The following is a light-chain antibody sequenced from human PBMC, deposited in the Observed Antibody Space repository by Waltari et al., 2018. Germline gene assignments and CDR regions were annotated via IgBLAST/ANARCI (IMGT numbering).Light chain of an antibody. J-gene: IGLJ3*02. Sequence: QSALTQPASVSGSPGQSITISCSGTASDVGGFHNVSWYQQHPGKAPKLMIYVVSKRPSGVSNRFSGSKSANTASLTISGLQAEDEADYYCTSYTSSSTRVFGGGTKLTVL. V-gene: IGLV2-14*03. CDR2: VVS. CDR1: ASDVGGFHN. CDR3: TSYTSSSTRV.